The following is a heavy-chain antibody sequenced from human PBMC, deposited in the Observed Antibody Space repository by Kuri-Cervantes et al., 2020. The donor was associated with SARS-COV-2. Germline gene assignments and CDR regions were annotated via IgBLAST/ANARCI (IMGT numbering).Heavy chain of an antibody. J-gene: IGHJ5*02. V-gene: IGHV4-39*06. D-gene: IGHD3-22*01. CDR2: FYSGGNT. CDR1: GGSISNYY. CDR3: ARGGTYYYDRSGFDWFDP. Sequence: GSLRLSCTVSGGSISNYYWGWIRQPPGKGVEWIGSFYSGGNTFYNPSLNSRVTISIDTSKNQFALRLSTGTAADTAVYYCARGGTYYYDRSGFDWFDPWGQGTLVTVSS.